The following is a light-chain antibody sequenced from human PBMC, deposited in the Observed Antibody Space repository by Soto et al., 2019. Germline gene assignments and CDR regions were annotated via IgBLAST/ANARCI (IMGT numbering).Light chain of an antibody. Sequence: EIVLTQSPATLSLSPGERATLSCRASQSVSSYLAWYQQKPGQAPRLLIYDASNRATGIPARFSGSGSGTDFALTISSLESEDFAVYYCQQRGSWPLTFGGGTKVDIK. CDR2: DAS. V-gene: IGKV3-11*01. J-gene: IGKJ4*01. CDR1: QSVSSY. CDR3: QQRGSWPLT.